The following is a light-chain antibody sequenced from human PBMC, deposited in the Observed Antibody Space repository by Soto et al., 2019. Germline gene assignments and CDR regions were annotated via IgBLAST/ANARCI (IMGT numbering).Light chain of an antibody. CDR2: EVS. CDR3: SSYAGSNNPVV. CDR1: SSDVGGYKY. Sequence: QSVLTQPPSASGSPGQSVTISCTGTSSDVGGYKYDSWYQQHPGKAPKFMIYEVSKRPSGVPDRFSGSKSGNTASLTVSGLQAEDEAEYYCSSYAGSNNPVVFGGGTKLTVL. J-gene: IGLJ2*01. V-gene: IGLV2-8*01.